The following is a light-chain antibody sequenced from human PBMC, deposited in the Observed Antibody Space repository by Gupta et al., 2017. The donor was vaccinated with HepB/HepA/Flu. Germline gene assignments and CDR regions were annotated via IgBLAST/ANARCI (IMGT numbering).Light chain of an antibody. Sequence: DIQMTQSPSSVSASVGDRITITCRASQDIGINLAWFQQKPGKAPQALISAASSLESGVPSRFSGSGAKTCFTLTISSLQPEDFATYYCHQYKFYPVTFGPGTKVDIQ. CDR3: HQYKFYPVT. CDR1: QDIGIN. V-gene: IGKV1-16*01. J-gene: IGKJ3*01. CDR2: AAS.